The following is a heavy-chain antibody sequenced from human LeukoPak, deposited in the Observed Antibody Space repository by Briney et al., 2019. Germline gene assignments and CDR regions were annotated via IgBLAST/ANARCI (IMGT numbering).Heavy chain of an antibody. CDR1: GLSFSSSG. Sequence: GGSLRLSCAASGLSFSSSGMNWVRPAPGKGLAWVSYISSTGSTIYYADSVKGRFTISRDNARNSLFLSMSSLRAEDTAVYYCARSILVGATGAFDIWGQGTMVTVS. CDR2: ISSTGSTI. V-gene: IGHV3-48*03. CDR3: ARSILVGATGAFDI. D-gene: IGHD1-26*01. J-gene: IGHJ3*02.